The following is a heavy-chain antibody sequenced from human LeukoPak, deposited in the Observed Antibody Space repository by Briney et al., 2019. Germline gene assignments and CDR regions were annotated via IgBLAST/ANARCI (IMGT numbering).Heavy chain of an antibody. CDR2: ISNGGST. D-gene: IGHD1-7*01. J-gene: IGHJ4*02. V-gene: IGHV4-39*01. CDR1: GGSIRSDTSY. CDR3: ARHTSGTMYSY. Sequence: SETLSLTCTVFGGSIRSDTSYWAWIRQPPGKGLEWIGTISNGGSTFYNPSLKSRVTISVDTSKNQLSLKLNSVTATDTSVYYCARHTSGTMYSYWGQGSLVTVSS.